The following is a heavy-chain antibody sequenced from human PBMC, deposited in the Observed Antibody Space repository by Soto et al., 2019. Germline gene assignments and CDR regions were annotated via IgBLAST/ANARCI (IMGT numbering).Heavy chain of an antibody. CDR3: ARDLDGYNSYDY. V-gene: IGHV3-30-3*01. CDR1: GFTFSSYA. CDR2: ISYDGSNK. D-gene: IGHD5-12*01. J-gene: IGHJ4*02. Sequence: QVQLGESWGGVVQPGRSLRLSCAASGFTFSSYAMHWVRQAPGKGLEWVAVISYDGSNKYYADSVKGRFTISRDNSKNTLYLQMNSLRAEDTAVYYCARDLDGYNSYDYWGQGPLVTASS.